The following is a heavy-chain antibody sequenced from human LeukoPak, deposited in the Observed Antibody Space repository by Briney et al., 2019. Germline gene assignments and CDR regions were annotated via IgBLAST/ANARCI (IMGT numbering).Heavy chain of an antibody. CDR3: AAGESWNDGIRSFDP. D-gene: IGHD1-1*01. CDR2: IYHSGST. Sequence: PSETLSLTCSVSGYSISSGYYWGWIRRPPGKGLEWIGSIYHSGSTYYSPSLKSRVTVSLDTSKNQFSLKVRSVTAADTAVYYCAAGESWNDGIRSFDPWGQGTLVTVSS. CDR1: GYSISSGYY. J-gene: IGHJ5*02. V-gene: IGHV4-38-2*01.